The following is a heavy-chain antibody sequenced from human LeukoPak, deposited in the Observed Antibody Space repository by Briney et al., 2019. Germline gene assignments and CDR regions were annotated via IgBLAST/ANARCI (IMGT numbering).Heavy chain of an antibody. Sequence: PSETLSLTCIVSGDSIRNSGWSWGWIRQPPGKGLEWIGRMPYDENVSDNEIPSYNPSLKRRVTISADTSKNQLSLKVNSVTAADTASYYCARLTLTGVGGRGWFDAWGQGTLVIVSS. V-gene: IGHV4-39*01. CDR3: ARLTLTGVGGRGWFDA. D-gene: IGHD3-3*01. J-gene: IGHJ5*02. CDR2: MPYDENVSDNEIP. CDR1: GDSIRNSGWS.